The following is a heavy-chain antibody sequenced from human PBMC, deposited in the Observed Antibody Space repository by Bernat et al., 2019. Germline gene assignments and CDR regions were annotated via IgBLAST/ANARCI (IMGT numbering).Heavy chain of an antibody. CDR1: VFTFSSYG. Sequence: QVQLVVSGGVLVQPGRSLRLSCAASVFTFSSYGMHCVRQAAGKGLEWVAVLWYDGSNKYDADSVRGGFTSSRDNSKNTLYLQMNGLSAEDTGVYYCAGDKAYGVFDYWGQGALVTVS. J-gene: IGHJ4*02. D-gene: IGHD4-17*01. CDR2: LWYDGSNK. V-gene: IGHV3-33*01. CDR3: AGDKAYGVFDY.